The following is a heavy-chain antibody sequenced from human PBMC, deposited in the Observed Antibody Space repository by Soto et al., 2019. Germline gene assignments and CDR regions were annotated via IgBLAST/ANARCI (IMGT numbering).Heavy chain of an antibody. Sequence: QLQLQESGPGLLKPSETLSLTCTVSGGSITSGTYYWGWIRQPPGKGLGWIGSIYYSGSTYYNLSLKTRVTISVDTSKNQCSLRLSSVTAADTAVYYCARHRGNYYDTSGYYYFDYWGQGTLVTVSS. V-gene: IGHV4-39*01. D-gene: IGHD3-22*01. J-gene: IGHJ4*02. CDR2: IYYSGST. CDR3: ARHRGNYYDTSGYYYFDY. CDR1: GGSITSGTYY.